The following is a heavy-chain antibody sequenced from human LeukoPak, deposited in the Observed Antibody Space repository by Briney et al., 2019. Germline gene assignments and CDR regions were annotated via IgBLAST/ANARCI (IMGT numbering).Heavy chain of an antibody. CDR1: GFTFSRYW. CDR2: IKEDGSEK. CDR3: ARDADLGATISGAFDI. Sequence: GGSLRLSSAASGFTFSRYWMSWVRQAPGKGLEWVASIKEDGSEKYYVDSVKGRFTVSRDNAKNSVYVQMNRLRVEDTATYYCARDADLGATISGAFDIWGQGRKVTVSS. D-gene: IGHD5-24*01. V-gene: IGHV3-7*01. J-gene: IGHJ3*02.